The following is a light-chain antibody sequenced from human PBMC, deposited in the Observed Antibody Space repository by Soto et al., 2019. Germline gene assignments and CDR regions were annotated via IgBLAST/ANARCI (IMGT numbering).Light chain of an antibody. J-gene: IGKJ1*01. V-gene: IGKV3-11*01. CDR2: DAS. Sequence: EILLTQSPATLSFSPGGRATLSCRASQSVSLSLAWYQQKPGQAPRLLIYDASKRASGSPARFSGSGSGTDFTLTISSLEPEDFAVYYCQERTGWPPWTFGQGTKVDIK. CDR3: QERTGWPPWT. CDR1: QSVSLS.